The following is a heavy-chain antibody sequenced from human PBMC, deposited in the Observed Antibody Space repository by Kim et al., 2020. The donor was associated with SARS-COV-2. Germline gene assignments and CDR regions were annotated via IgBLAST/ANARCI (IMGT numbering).Heavy chain of an antibody. CDR3: ATSLEGYCIKGVCYTGPFDY. D-gene: IGHD2-8*01. CDR2: INHSGSA. J-gene: IGHJ4*02. V-gene: IGHV4-34*01. CDR1: GGSLSGSY. Sequence: SETLSLTCAVYGGSLSGSYWSWIRRPPGKGLEWIGEINHSGSANYNPSLKSRVTMSIDTSMNQFSLKVTSVTAADTAVYYCATSLEGYCIKGVCYTGPFDYWAQGTLVTVSS.